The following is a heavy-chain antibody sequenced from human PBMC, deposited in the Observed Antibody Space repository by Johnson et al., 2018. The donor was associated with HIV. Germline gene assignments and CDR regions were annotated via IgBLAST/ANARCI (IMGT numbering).Heavy chain of an antibody. Sequence: QVQLLESGGGLVQPGGSLRLSCAASEFTFSDHYMDWVRQAPGKGLEWVAVISYDGTNKYYADSVKGRFTISRDNSKNTLYLQMNSLRAEDTAVYYCAKGEFGAFDIWGQGTMVTVSS. J-gene: IGHJ3*02. CDR3: AKGEFGAFDI. D-gene: IGHD3-10*01. V-gene: IGHV3-30*18. CDR1: EFTFSDHY. CDR2: ISYDGTNK.